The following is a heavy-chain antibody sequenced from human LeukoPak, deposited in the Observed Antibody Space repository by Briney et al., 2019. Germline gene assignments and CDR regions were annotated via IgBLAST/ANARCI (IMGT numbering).Heavy chain of an antibody. CDR2: ISGSGGST. D-gene: IGHD3-22*01. J-gene: IGHJ4*02. CDR3: AKSFYYESSGYPRGPDY. CDR1: GFTFSSYA. Sequence: PGGSLRLSCAASGFTFSSYAMSWVRQAPGKGLEWVSAISGSGGSTYYADSVKGRFTISRDNSKNTLYLQMNSLRAEDTAVYYCAKSFYYESSGYPRGPDYWGQGTLVTVSS. V-gene: IGHV3-23*01.